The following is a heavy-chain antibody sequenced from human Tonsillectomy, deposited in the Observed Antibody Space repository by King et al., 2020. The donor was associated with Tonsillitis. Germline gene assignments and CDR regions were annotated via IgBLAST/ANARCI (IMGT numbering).Heavy chain of an antibody. Sequence: EVQLVESGGDLVQPGRSLRLSCKASGFALDDYIMTWVRQAPGKGLEWVSFIRGKAYGGTTEYAASVKGRFTISRDDSKSIAYLQMNSLKTEDTGVYYCTRDYGGDGGRAFDVWGQGSMVTAS. CDR1: GFALDDYI. D-gene: IGHD4-23*01. J-gene: IGHJ3*01. CDR2: IRGKAYGGTT. CDR3: TRDYGGDGGRAFDV. V-gene: IGHV3-49*04.